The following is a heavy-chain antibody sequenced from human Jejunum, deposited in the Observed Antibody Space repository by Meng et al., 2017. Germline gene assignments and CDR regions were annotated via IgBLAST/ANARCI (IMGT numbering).Heavy chain of an antibody. J-gene: IGHJ5*01. D-gene: IGHD4-11*01. Sequence: GESLKISCAASGFTFNVYDMHWVRQAPGQGLVYVSRINTDGSTTNYADSVKGRFTISRDNADNTLYLQMNSLRAEDTAVYYCARAMTTVTLNWFDPWGQGNQV. CDR3: ARAMTTVTLNWFDP. CDR1: GFTFNVYD. V-gene: IGHV3-74*01. CDR2: INTDGSTT.